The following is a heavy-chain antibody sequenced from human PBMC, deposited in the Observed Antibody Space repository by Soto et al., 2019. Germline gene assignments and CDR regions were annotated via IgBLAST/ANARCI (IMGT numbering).Heavy chain of an antibody. D-gene: IGHD4-17*01. CDR2: IKSKTDGGTT. CDR1: GFTFSNAW. Sequence: GGSLRLSCAASGFTFSNAWINWVRQAPGKGLEWVGRIKSKTDGGTTDFAAPVKGRFAISRDDSKNMVYLQMNSLKTEDTAVYYCTREILDYGDTKWYYDLWGRGTLVTVSS. V-gene: IGHV3-15*07. CDR3: TREILDYGDTKWYYDL. J-gene: IGHJ2*01.